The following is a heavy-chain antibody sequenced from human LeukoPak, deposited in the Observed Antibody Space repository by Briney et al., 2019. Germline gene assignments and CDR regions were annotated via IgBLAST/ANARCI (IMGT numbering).Heavy chain of an antibody. CDR3: ARDQDILTGNEAFDI. V-gene: IGHV4-4*07. D-gene: IGHD3-9*01. CDR2: IYTSGST. J-gene: IGHJ3*02. Sequence: SETLSLTCTVSGGSISSYCWSWIRQPAGKGLEWIGRIYTSGSTNYNPSLKSRVTMSVDTSKNQFSLKLSSVTAADTAVYYCARDQDILTGNEAFDIWGRARKVTVSS. CDR1: GGSISSYC.